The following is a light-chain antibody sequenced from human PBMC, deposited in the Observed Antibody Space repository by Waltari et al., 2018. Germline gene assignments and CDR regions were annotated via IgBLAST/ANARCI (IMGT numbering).Light chain of an antibody. J-gene: IGKJ1*01. CDR2: GAS. CDR1: QTISSK. CDR3: QQYSHWPPWT. Sequence: DIIMTQYPPTLSVSPGERATLSCRASQTISSKLAWYQQQPGQAPRLLIYGASTRATGIPARFSGTGSGTEFTLTISSLQSEDFAVYYCQQYSHWPPWTFGQGTRVEIK. V-gene: IGKV3-15*01.